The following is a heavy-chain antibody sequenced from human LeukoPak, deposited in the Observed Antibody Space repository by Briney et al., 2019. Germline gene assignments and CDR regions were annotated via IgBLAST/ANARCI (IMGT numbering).Heavy chain of an antibody. Sequence: PGGSLRLSCAASGFPFSSYSMTWVRQAPGKGLEWVANIKPDGTTKFYVDSVKGRFTISRDIALNSLYLQMNSLRAEDTAIYYCARSIPYGTTWYGRSDYWGQGTLVTVSS. D-gene: IGHD6-13*01. CDR1: GFPFSSYS. V-gene: IGHV3-7*03. CDR2: IKPDGTTK. CDR3: ARSIPYGTTWYGRSDY. J-gene: IGHJ4*02.